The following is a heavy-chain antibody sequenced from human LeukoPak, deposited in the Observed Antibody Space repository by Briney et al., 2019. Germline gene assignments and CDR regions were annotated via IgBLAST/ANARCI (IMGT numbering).Heavy chain of an antibody. D-gene: IGHD3-22*01. CDR3: AREGSYDTSGYNDALDI. CDR1: GFIVSGNY. V-gene: IGHV3-53*01. Sequence: GGSLRLSCAASGFIVSGNYMSWVRQAPGKGLEWVSVIRAGGSTSYADSVKGRFTISRDNSKNTLYLQMNSLRDEDTAVYYCAREGSYDTSGYNDALDIWGQGTMVTVSS. J-gene: IGHJ3*02. CDR2: IRAGGST.